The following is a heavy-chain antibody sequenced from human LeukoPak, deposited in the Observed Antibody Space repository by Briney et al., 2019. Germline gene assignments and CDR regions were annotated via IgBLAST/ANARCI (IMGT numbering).Heavy chain of an antibody. CDR2: INHSGST. CDR1: GGSFSGYY. J-gene: IGHJ6*03. CDR3: ARALGYCSSTSCGDYYMDV. V-gene: IGHV4-34*01. Sequence: SETLSLTCAVYGGSFSGYYWSWIRQPPGKGLEWIGEINHSGSTNYNPSLKSRVTISVDTSKNQFSLKLSSVTAADTAVYYCARALGYCSSTSCGDYYMDVWGKGTTATVSS. D-gene: IGHD2-2*01.